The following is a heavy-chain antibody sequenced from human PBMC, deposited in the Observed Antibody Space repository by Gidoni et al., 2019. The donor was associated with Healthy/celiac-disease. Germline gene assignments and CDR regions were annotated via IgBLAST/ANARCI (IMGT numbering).Heavy chain of an antibody. J-gene: IGHJ3*02. Sequence: QVQLVHSGAEVKNPGASVKVSCKASGSTFTSYYMHWVRQAPGQGLEWMGIINPSGGSTSYAQKFQGRVTMTRDTSTSTVYMELSSLRSEDTAVYYCASPFYCSGGSCFAFDIWGQGTMVTVSS. V-gene: IGHV1-46*01. CDR2: INPSGGST. D-gene: IGHD2-15*01. CDR1: GSTFTSYY. CDR3: ASPFYCSGGSCFAFDI.